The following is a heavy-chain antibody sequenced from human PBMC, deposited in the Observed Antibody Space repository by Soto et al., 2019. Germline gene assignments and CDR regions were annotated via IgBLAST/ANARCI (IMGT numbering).Heavy chain of an antibody. J-gene: IGHJ6*02. D-gene: IGHD2-15*01. V-gene: IGHV3-49*03. CDR2: IRSKAYGGTT. CDR1: GFTFGDYA. CDR3: TRGDIGLFYGMDV. Sequence: GGSLRLSCTASGFTFGDYAMSWFRQAPGKGLEWVGFIRSKAYGGTTEYAASVKGRCTISRDDSKSIAYLQMNSLKTEDTAVYYCTRGDIGLFYGMDVWGQGTTVTVSS.